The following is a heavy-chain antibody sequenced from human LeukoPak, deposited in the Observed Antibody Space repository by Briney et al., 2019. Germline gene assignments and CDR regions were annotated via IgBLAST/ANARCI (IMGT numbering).Heavy chain of an antibody. J-gene: IGHJ4*02. CDR3: ARVLRARNSSGWLDY. Sequence: GGSLRLSCAASGFTFSSYWMPWVRQAPGKGLVWVSRINSDGSSTSYADSVKGRFTISRDYAKNTLYLQMNSLRAEDTAVYYCARVLRARNSSGWLDYWGQGTLVTVSS. V-gene: IGHV3-74*01. CDR2: INSDGSST. D-gene: IGHD6-19*01. CDR1: GFTFSSYW.